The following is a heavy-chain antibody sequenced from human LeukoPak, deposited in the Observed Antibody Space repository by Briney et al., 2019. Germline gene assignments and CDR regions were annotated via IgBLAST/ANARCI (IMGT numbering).Heavy chain of an antibody. D-gene: IGHD6-13*01. Sequence: GEALQIHCMGSGYRFTSYWIGSARPMPGKGVEWMGIIYSGYSDPRYSPSFQGHVTLSADKYISTAYPQRSSLKASDTAMYYCARQGSSWQKAFDYWGQGTLVTVSS. CDR2: IYSGYSDP. CDR1: GYRFTSYW. J-gene: IGHJ4*02. CDR3: ARQGSSWQKAFDY. V-gene: IGHV5-51*01.